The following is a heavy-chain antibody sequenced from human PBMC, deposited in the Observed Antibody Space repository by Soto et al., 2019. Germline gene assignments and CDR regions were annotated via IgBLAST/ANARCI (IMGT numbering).Heavy chain of an antibody. CDR1: GFSLSTTGVG. CDR3: VQSRCGGDCLQSYSSHSYYGLDV. D-gene: IGHD2-21*01. Sequence: QITLKESGPTLVKPTQTLTLTCTFSGFSLSTTGVGVGWIRQPPGKALEWLALIYWDDDKRYSPSLKSRLTSTKDTSKHQVDLTMTYMDPVDTATYYCVQSRCGGDCLQSYSSHSYYGLDVWRQGTTVTVSS. J-gene: IGHJ6*02. CDR2: IYWDDDK. V-gene: IGHV2-5*02.